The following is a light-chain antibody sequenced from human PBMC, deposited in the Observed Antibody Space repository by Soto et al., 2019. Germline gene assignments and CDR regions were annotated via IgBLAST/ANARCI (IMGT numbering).Light chain of an antibody. V-gene: IGKV3-11*01. CDR2: DAS. CDR3: QQRSNWPWT. J-gene: IGKJ1*01. Sequence: EIVMTQSPATLSVSPGEGATLSCRASQSVSSKLAWYQQKPGQAPRLLIYDASNRATGIPVRFSGSGSGTDYTLTITNLEPEDFAIYYCQQRSNWPWTFGQGTKVDIK. CDR1: QSVSSK.